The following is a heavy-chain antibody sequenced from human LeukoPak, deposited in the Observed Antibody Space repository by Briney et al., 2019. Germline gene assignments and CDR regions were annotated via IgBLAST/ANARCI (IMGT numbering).Heavy chain of an antibody. J-gene: IGHJ3*02. Sequence: PGGSLRLSCAASGFTFSSYGKHWVRQAPGKGLEWVAFIRYDGSNKYYADSVKGRFTISRDNSKNTLYLQMNSLRAEDTAVYYCAKDKGDAFDIWGQGTMVSVSS. CDR1: GFTFSSYG. V-gene: IGHV3-30*02. CDR2: IRYDGSNK. CDR3: AKDKGDAFDI.